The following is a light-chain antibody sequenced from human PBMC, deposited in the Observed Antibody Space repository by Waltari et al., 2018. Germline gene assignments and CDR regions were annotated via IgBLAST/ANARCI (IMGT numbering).Light chain of an antibody. CDR1: SSNLGRNT. CDR3: AAWDVSLNGLV. Sequence: QSVLTQPPSASGPPGQRLTIPCSGGSSNLGRNTVSWYQQLPGTAPKLLIDTPNQRPSGVPDRFSGSKSGTSASLAISGLQSEDEGNYYCAAWDVSLNGLVFGGGTKLTVL. J-gene: IGLJ3*02. CDR2: TPN. V-gene: IGLV1-44*01.